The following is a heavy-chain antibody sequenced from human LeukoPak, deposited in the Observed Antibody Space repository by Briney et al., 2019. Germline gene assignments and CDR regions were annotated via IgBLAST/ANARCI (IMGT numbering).Heavy chain of an antibody. D-gene: IGHD3-22*01. CDR3: GAYDSSGYYRDAEYFQH. Sequence: GGSLRLSCAASGFTFDDYAMHWVRQAPGKGLEWVSGISWNSGSIGYADSVKGRFTISRDNAKNSLYLQMNSLRAEDTALYYCGAYDSSGYYRDAEYFQHWGQGTLVTVSS. CDR1: GFTFDDYA. V-gene: IGHV3-9*01. CDR2: ISWNSGSI. J-gene: IGHJ1*01.